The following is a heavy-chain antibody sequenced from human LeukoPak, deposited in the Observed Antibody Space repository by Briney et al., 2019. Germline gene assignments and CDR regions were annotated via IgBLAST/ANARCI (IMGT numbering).Heavy chain of an antibody. Sequence: GGSLRLSCAASGFTFSSYAMNWVRQAPGKGLEWVSDISGSGGSTYYADSVKGRFTISRDNSKNTLYLQMNSLRAEDTAVYYCAKGGLKGCDYWGQGTLVTVSS. CDR1: GFTFSSYA. D-gene: IGHD3-16*01. CDR2: ISGSGGST. J-gene: IGHJ4*02. CDR3: AKGGLKGCDY. V-gene: IGHV3-23*01.